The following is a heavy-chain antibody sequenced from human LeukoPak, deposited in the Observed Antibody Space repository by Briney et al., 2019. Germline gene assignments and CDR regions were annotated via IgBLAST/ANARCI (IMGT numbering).Heavy chain of an antibody. CDR1: GFTFSNAW. V-gene: IGHV3-15*01. J-gene: IGHJ4*02. CDR3: TKVLQLWPVY. D-gene: IGHD5-18*01. CDR2: IKSKTDGGTT. Sequence: PGGSLRLSCAASGFTFSNAWMSWVRQAPGKGLEWVGRIKSKTDGGTTAYAAPAKGRFTISRDDSKNTLHLQMNSLKTEYTAVYYCTKVLQLWPVYWGQGTLGTVSS.